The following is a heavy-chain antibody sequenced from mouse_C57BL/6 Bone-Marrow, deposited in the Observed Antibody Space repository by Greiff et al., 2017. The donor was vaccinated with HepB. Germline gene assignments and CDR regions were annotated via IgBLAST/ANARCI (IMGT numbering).Heavy chain of an antibody. D-gene: IGHD1-1*01. J-gene: IGHJ4*01. Sequence: EVKVVESGGDLVKPGGSLKLSCAASGFTFSSYGMSWVRQTPDKRLEWVATISSGGSYTYYPDSVKGRLTISRDNAKNTLYLQMSSLKSEDTAMYCCASRGYSSSFYAMDYWGQGTSVTVSS. CDR2: ISSGGSYT. CDR3: ASRGYSSSFYAMDY. CDR1: GFTFSSYG. V-gene: IGHV5-6*02.